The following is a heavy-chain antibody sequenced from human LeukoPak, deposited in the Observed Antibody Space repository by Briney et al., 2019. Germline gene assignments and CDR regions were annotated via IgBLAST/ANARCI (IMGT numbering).Heavy chain of an antibody. D-gene: IGHD5-18*01. CDR3: ARAPGYTYGVDY. V-gene: IGHV4-59*01. CDR2: MYYNGRT. Sequence: SGTLFLTRPVPGGPLSNYYWVWVRPPPGKGPGGIGYMYYNGRTFYSPSLRSRVTISLDASMNQISLKMTSVTAADTAVYYCARAPGYTYGVDYWGQGTLVTVSS. J-gene: IGHJ4*02. CDR1: GGPLSNYY.